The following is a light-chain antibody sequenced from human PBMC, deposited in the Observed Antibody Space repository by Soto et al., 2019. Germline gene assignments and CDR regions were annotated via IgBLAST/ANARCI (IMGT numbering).Light chain of an antibody. CDR1: QSVSNH. Sequence: EIVLTQSPATLSLSPGERATLSCRASQSVSNHLAWYQQRPGQAPRLLIYDASNRATGIPARFSGGGSGTDFTLTLSTLEPEDFAVYHCQQRRDWPITFGQGTRLEIK. V-gene: IGKV3-11*01. J-gene: IGKJ5*01. CDR2: DAS. CDR3: QQRRDWPIT.